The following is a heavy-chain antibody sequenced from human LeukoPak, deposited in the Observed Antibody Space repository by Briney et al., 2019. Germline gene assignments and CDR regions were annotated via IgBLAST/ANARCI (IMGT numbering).Heavy chain of an antibody. J-gene: IGHJ4*02. CDR3: ARTPSYYYDSSFDY. Sequence: SETLSLTCTVPGGSISSYYWSWIRPPPGKGLEWIGYIYYSGSTNYNPSLKSRVTISVDTSKNQFSLKLSSVTAADTAVYYCARTPSYYYDSSFDYWGQGTLVTVSS. D-gene: IGHD3-22*01. V-gene: IGHV4-59*08. CDR2: IYYSGST. CDR1: GGSISSYY.